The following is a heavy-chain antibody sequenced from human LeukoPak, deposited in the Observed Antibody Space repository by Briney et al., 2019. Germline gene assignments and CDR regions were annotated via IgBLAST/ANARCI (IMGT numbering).Heavy chain of an antibody. CDR3: ARVWRYYDILTASYYYYGMDV. CDR2: IKQDGSEK. D-gene: IGHD3-9*01. CDR1: GFTFSSYW. V-gene: IGHV3-7*03. Sequence: PGGSLRLSCAASGFTFSSYWMSWVRQAPGKGLEWVANIKQDGSEKYYVDSVKGRFTISRDNAKNSLYLQMNSLRAEDTAVYYYARVWRYYDILTASYYYYGMDVWGQGTLVTVSS. J-gene: IGHJ6*02.